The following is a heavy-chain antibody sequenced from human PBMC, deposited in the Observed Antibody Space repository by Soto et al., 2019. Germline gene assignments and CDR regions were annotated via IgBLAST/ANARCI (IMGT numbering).Heavy chain of an antibody. Sequence: LRLSCVASGFTFSSYAMSWVRQAPGKGLEWVSSISASGGSTYYADSVKGRFTISRDNSKNTLYLQMNSLRAEDTALYYCAKRGYTYGSGMDVWGQGTTVTVSS. CDR1: GFTFSSYA. J-gene: IGHJ6*02. V-gene: IGHV3-23*01. CDR2: ISASGGST. D-gene: IGHD5-18*01. CDR3: AKRGYTYGSGMDV.